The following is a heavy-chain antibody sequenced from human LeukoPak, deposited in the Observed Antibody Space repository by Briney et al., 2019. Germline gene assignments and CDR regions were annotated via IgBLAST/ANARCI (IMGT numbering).Heavy chain of an antibody. J-gene: IGHJ4*02. D-gene: IGHD3-10*01. CDR3: ARDIYGDEDFDY. CDR2: ITSSGDIK. CDR1: GFTFTTYE. Sequence: GGSLRLSCATSGFTFTTYEMNWVRQAPGKGLEWVSYITSSGDIKTYADPVKGRFTMSRDDAKNSVYPQMNSLRPEDTAVYYCARDIYGDEDFDYWGQGTLVSVSS. V-gene: IGHV3-48*03.